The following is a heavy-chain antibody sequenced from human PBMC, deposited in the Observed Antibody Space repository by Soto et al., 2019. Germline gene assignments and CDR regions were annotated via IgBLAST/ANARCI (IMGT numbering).Heavy chain of an antibody. CDR1: GGSISSGCYY. D-gene: IGHD2-2*01. V-gene: IGHV4-31*03. CDR2: IYYSGST. CDR3: ARDPLQRVPAAQYGMDV. Sequence: SETLSLTCTVSGGSISSGCYYWSWIRQHPGKGLEWIGYIYYSGSTYYNPSLKSRVTISVDTSKNQFSLKLSSVTAADTAVYYCARDPLQRVPAAQYGMDVWGQGTTVTVSS. J-gene: IGHJ6*02.